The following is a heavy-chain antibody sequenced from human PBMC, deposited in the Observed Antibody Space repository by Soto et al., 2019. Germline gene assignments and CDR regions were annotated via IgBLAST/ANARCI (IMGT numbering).Heavy chain of an antibody. CDR1: GGSISSYY. CDR3: ARHNYGSGSTYFDY. CDR2: IYYSGST. V-gene: IGHV4-59*08. Sequence: SETLSLTCTDSGGSISSYYWSWIRQPPGKGLEWIGYIYYSGSTNYNPSHKSRVTISVDTSKNQFSLKLNSMTAADTAVYYCARHNYGSGSTYFDYWGQGTLVTVSS. J-gene: IGHJ4*02. D-gene: IGHD3-10*01.